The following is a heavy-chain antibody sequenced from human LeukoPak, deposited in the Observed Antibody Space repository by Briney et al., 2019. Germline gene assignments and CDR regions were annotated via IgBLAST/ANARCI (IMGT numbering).Heavy chain of an antibody. V-gene: IGHV4-30-2*01. J-gene: IGHJ4*02. CDR1: GDYINNGGHY. D-gene: IGHD1-26*01. CDR3: ARSEDSGSYFSFDY. CDR2: ISHRGST. Sequence: SQTLSLTCSVGGDYINNGGHYWSWIRQPPGKALEYIGYISHRGSTYYNPSLKSRLTISVDGSRNQFSLKLRSVTAADTAVYYCARSEDSGSYFSFDYWGQGTLVTVSS.